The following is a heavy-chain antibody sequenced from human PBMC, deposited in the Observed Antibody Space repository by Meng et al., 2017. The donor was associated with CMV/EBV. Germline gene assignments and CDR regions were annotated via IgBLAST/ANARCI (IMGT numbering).Heavy chain of an antibody. V-gene: IGHV4-59*01. CDR1: GGSISSYY. CDR3: ARAVVVPAAIDY. D-gene: IGHD2-2*01. CDR2: IYYGGST. J-gene: IGHJ4*02. Sequence: GSLRLSCTVSGGSISSYYWSWIRQPPGKGLEWIGYIYYGGSTNYNPSLKSRVTISVDTSKNQFSLKLSSVTAADTAVYYCARAVVVPAAIDYWGQGTLVTVSS.